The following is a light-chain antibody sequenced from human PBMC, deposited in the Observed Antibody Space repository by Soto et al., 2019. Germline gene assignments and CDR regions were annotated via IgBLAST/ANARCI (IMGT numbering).Light chain of an antibody. CDR3: QQYGSSPVT. V-gene: IGKV3-20*01. CDR2: VAS. CDR1: QSVSSSY. Sequence: EIVLTQSPGTLSLSPGERATRSCRASQSVSSSYLAWYQQKPGQAPRLLIYVASSMATGISDRFSGSGSGTDFTLTISGLEPEDFEVYYCQQYGSSPVTFCKGTKVEI. J-gene: IGKJ1*01.